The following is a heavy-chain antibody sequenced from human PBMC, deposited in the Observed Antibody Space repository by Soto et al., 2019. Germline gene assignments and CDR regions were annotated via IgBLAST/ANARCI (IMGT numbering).Heavy chain of an antibody. V-gene: IGHV4-30-2*01. D-gene: IGHD2-15*01. Sequence: SETLSLTCAVSGGSISSGGYSWSWIRQPQGKGLEWIGYIYHSGSTYYNPSLKSRVTISVDRTKNQFSLKLSSVPAADTAVYYCASGDGGGNYYDYYCMDVWGQGTTVTVSS. CDR2: IYHSGST. CDR3: ASGDGGGNYYDYYCMDV. J-gene: IGHJ6*02. CDR1: GGSISSGGYS.